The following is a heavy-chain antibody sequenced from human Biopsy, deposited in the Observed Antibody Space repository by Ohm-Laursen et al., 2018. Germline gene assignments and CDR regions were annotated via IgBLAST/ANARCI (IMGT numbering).Heavy chain of an antibody. V-gene: IGHV1-2*02. D-gene: IGHD3-22*01. J-gene: IGHJ5*02. CDR2: INAKTGDT. Sequence: SVKVSCKASGFSFTGYYIHWVRQAPGQGLEWMGWINAKTGDTNYAQKFQGRVTMTRDTSISTAYVDLSSLRSDDTAVYYCTRGGYYYDSLAYYFWFDPWGQGTLVTVSS. CDR1: GFSFTGYY. CDR3: TRGGYYYDSLAYYFWFDP.